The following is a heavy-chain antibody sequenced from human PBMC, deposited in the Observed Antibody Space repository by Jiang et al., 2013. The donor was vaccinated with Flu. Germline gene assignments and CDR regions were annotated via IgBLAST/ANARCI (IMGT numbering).Heavy chain of an antibody. Sequence: GLVKPSETLSLTCAVSGVSLSSIDWWTWIRQPPGKGLEWIGSIFHTGGTYYNPSLKSRVIMSVDTSKNQFSLKLSSVTAADTAVYYCARHVGWLQVSDYWGQGILVTVSS. CDR2: IFHTGGT. D-gene: IGHD5-24*01. V-gene: IGHV4-4*02. J-gene: IGHJ4*02. CDR1: GVSLSSIDW. CDR3: ARHVGWLQVSDY.